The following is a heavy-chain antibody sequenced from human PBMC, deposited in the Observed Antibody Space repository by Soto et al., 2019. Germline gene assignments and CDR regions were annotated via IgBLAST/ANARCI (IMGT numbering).Heavy chain of an antibody. Sequence: GVSVKASCKASGYPCTSYGIGWVRQAPGQGLEXMGGXXXYXVXXXPXXXXQGRVTMTSDTPTSTAYIELGSLRFDDTAVYYCASPPCYYSGMDVWGQATTVSVSS. CDR1: GYPCTSYG. CDR3: ASPPCYYSGMDV. J-gene: IGHJ6*02. V-gene: IGHV1-18*04. CDR2: XXXYXVXX.